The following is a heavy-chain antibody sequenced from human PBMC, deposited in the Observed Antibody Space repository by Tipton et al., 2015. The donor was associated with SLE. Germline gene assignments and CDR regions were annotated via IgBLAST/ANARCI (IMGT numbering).Heavy chain of an antibody. Sequence: TLSLTCAVSGGSFSSYYWSWIRQPAGTGLEWIGYIYYSGSTNYNPALKSRVTIPADTSKNQFSLKLSSVTAADTAVYYCARDRAYYYDSSGSDAFDIWGQGTMVTVSS. J-gene: IGHJ3*02. CDR3: ARDRAYYYDSSGSDAFDI. CDR2: IYYSGST. V-gene: IGHV4-59*12. CDR1: GGSFSSYY. D-gene: IGHD3-22*01.